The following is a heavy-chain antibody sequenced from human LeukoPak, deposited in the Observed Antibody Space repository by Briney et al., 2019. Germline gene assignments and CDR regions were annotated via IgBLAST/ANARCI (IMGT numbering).Heavy chain of an antibody. Sequence: SETLSLTCPGCGGSHSTRSYYGGWIRQPPGEGLEWIGTVHYTGSTYYKPSLKSRVTISIDTSRNQFSLNLRSVTAADTAMYHCARLQLWGRSTVYWAQGTLVTVSS. J-gene: IGHJ4*02. D-gene: IGHD6-13*01. V-gene: IGHV4-39*01. CDR1: GGSHSTRSYY. CDR2: VHYTGST. CDR3: ARLQLWGRSTVY.